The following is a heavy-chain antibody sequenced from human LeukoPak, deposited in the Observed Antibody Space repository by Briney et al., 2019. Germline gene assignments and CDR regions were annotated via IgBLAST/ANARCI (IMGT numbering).Heavy chain of an antibody. Sequence: SETLSLTCTVSGGSISPYYWTWIRQSAGKGLEWLGRIYASGDFNYNPFLKTRVTMSVDTSKNQFSLNLNSVTAADTAVYYCARGWAPRGQKSCFDYWGWGTLVTVSS. CDR1: GGSISPYY. V-gene: IGHV4-4*07. J-gene: IGHJ4*02. CDR3: ARGWAPRGQKSCFDY. D-gene: IGHD1-26*01. CDR2: IYASGDF.